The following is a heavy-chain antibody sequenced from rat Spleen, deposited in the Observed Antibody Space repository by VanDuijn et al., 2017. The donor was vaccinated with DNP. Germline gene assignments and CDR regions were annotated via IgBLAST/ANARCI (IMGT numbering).Heavy chain of an antibody. CDR2: IWSGGRT. D-gene: IGHD4-3*01. CDR3: TRGYNSGPDPMGA. CDR1: GFSLTSKS. V-gene: IGHV2-1*01. J-gene: IGHJ4*01. Sequence: QVQLKESGPGLVQPSQTLSLTCTVSGFSLTSKSVHWVRQPPGKGLEWVGTIWSGGRTDYNSALKSRLNISRDTSKSQVFLKMNSLQTEDTVICFCTRGYNSGPDPMGAWGQGTSVTVSS.